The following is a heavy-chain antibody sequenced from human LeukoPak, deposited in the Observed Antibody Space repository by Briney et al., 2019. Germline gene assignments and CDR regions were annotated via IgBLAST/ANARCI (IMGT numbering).Heavy chain of an antibody. CDR2: IYYSGST. J-gene: IGHJ4*02. D-gene: IGHD1-26*01. CDR1: GGSISIYY. CDR3: AREAQQYSGSYYVDY. V-gene: IGHV4-59*01. Sequence: SETLSLTCTVSGGSISIYYWSWIRQPPGKGLEWTGYIYYSGSTNYNPSLKSRVTISVDTSKNQFSLKLSSVTAADTAVYYCAREAQQYSGSYYVDYWGQGTLVTVSS.